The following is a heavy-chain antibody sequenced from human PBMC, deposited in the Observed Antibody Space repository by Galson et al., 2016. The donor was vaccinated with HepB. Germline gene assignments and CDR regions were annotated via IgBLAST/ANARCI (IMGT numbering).Heavy chain of an antibody. V-gene: IGHV3-30-3*01. CDR1: GFTFNSYA. CDR2: ISYDGSNK. CDR3: ARGSNYYGSGNYMDV. D-gene: IGHD3-10*01. Sequence: SLRLSCAASGFTFNSYAMHWVRQAPGKGLEWVAVISYDGSNKYYADSVKGRFTISRDNSKNTLYLQMNNLRAEDTAVYYCARGSNYYGSGNYMDVLGQGTTVTVSS. J-gene: IGHJ6*02.